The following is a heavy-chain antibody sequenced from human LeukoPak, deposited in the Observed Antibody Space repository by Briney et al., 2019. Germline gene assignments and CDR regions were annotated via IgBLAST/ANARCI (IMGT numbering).Heavy chain of an antibody. Sequence: SGGSLRLSCAASGFTFDDYAMHWVRQAPGKGLEWVSSISSSSSYIYYADSVKGRFTISRDNAKNSLYLQMNSLRAEDTAVYYCARSYEHCSGGSCYSSFFDYWGQGTLVTVSS. CDR1: GFTFDDYA. CDR3: ARSYEHCSGGSCYSSFFDY. V-gene: IGHV3-21*01. CDR2: ISSSSSYI. D-gene: IGHD2-15*01. J-gene: IGHJ4*02.